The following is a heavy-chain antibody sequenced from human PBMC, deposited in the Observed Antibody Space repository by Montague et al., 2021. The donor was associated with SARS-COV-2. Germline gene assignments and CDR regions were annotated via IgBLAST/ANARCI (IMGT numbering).Heavy chain of an antibody. V-gene: IGHV4-61*09. CDR3: ASHNHYRSGGSCYSDNYYYGMDV. CDR1: GGSISSGSYY. J-gene: IGHJ6*02. D-gene: IGHD2-15*01. CDR2: IYTSGST. Sequence: TLSLTCTVSGGSISSGSYYWSWIRQPAGKGLEWIGHIYTSGSTNYNPSLKSRVTISVDTSKNQFSLKLSSVTAADTAVYYCASHNHYRSGGSCYSDNYYYGMDVWGQGTTVTVSS.